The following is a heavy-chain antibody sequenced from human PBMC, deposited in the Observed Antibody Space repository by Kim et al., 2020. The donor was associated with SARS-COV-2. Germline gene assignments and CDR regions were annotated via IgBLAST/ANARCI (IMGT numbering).Heavy chain of an antibody. J-gene: IGHJ4*02. CDR3: TTRGGLGY. CDR1: GFIFSDAW. D-gene: IGHD3-16*01. V-gene: IGHV3-15*01. CDR2: IKNKIAGGTT. Sequence: GGSLRLSCAGSGFIFSDAWMSWVRQVPGKGLEWVGRIKNKIAGGTTDYAAPLKGRFTISRDDSKNMAYLEMNSLTTEDTGLYYCTTRGGLGYWGQGTLVT.